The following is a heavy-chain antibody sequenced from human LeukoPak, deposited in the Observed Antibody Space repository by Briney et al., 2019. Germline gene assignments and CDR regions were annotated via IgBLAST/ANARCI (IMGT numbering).Heavy chain of an antibody. CDR2: IYYSGST. V-gene: IGHV4-59*01. D-gene: IGHD3-9*01. CDR3: ARTGAEYYDILTGLFDL. J-gene: IGHJ2*01. CDR1: GGSISSYY. Sequence: SETLSLTCTVSGGSISSYYWSWIRQPPGKGLEWIGYIYYSGSTNYNPSLKSRVTISVDTSKNQFSLKLSSVTAADTAVYYCARTGAEYYDILTGLFDLWGRGTLVTVSS.